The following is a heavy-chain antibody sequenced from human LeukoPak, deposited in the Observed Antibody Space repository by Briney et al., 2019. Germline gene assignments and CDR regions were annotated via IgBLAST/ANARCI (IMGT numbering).Heavy chain of an antibody. CDR3: ARVPYYDSSGYYYGFWLDPSNWFDP. Sequence: PSETLSLTCTVSGGSISSYYWSWIRQPPGKGLEWIGYIYYSGSTNYNPSLKSRVTISVDTSKNQFSLKLSSVTAADTAVYYCARVPYYDSSGYYYGFWLDPSNWFDPWGQGTLVTVSS. D-gene: IGHD3-22*01. J-gene: IGHJ5*02. V-gene: IGHV4-59*01. CDR1: GGSISSYY. CDR2: IYYSGST.